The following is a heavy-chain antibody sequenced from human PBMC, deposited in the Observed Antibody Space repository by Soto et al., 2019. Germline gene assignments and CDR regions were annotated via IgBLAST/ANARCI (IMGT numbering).Heavy chain of an antibody. D-gene: IGHD3-16*02. Sequence: GGSLRLSCAASGFTFDDYSMHWVRQAPGKSLEWVSLITWDGGSTFYADSVKGLFTISRDNSKNFLSLHINTLRTDHTALYYPAKEKDRIFHYWGQGSPVTVSS. CDR3: AKEKDRIFHY. V-gene: IGHV3-43*01. J-gene: IGHJ4*02. CDR1: GFTFDDYS. CDR2: ITWDGGST.